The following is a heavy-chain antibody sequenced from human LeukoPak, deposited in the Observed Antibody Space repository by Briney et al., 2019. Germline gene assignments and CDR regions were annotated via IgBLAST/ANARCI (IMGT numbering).Heavy chain of an antibody. Sequence: ASVKVSCKASGYTFTGYYMHWVRQAPGQGLEWMGWINPNSGGTNYAQKFQGWVTMTRDTSISTAYMELSRLRSDDTAVYYCARDARYYDFWSGYYPYFDYWGQGTLVTVSS. CDR1: GYTFTGYY. D-gene: IGHD3-3*01. CDR2: INPNSGGT. V-gene: IGHV1-2*04. CDR3: ARDARYYDFWSGYYPYFDY. J-gene: IGHJ4*02.